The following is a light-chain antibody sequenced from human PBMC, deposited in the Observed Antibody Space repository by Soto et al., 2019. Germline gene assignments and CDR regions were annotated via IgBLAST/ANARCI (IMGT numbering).Light chain of an antibody. CDR3: CSYAGSSTNYV. CDR2: EVS. V-gene: IGLV2-23*02. CDR1: SSVVGSYNL. Sequence: QSVLTQPASVSGSPGQSITISCTGTSSVVGSYNLVSWYQQHPGKAPKLMIYEVSKRPSGVSNRFSGSKSGNTASLTISGLQAEDEADYYCCSYAGSSTNYVFGTGTKVTVL. J-gene: IGLJ1*01.